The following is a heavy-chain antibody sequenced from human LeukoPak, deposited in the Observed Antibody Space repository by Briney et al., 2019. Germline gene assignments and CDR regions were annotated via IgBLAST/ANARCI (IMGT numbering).Heavy chain of an antibody. CDR2: IDHSGTT. CDR3: TRDPFNTAFDY. CDR1: GGSFNGYY. V-gene: IGHV4-34*01. J-gene: IGHJ4*02. D-gene: IGHD5-18*01. Sequence: PSETLSLTCAVYGGSFNGYYWSWIRQPPGKGREWIGEIDHSGTTNYNPSLKSRITISADTSKKQFSLKLSSVTAADTAVYFCTRDPFNTAFDYWGQGTLVTVSS.